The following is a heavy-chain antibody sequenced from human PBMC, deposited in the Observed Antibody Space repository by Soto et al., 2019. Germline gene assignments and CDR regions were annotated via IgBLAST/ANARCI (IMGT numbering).Heavy chain of an antibody. V-gene: IGHV3-21*04. Sequence: GGSLRLSCAASGFTFSNAWINWVRQAPGKGLEWVSSISSSSSYIYYADSVKSRVTISVDTSKNQFSLKLSSVTAADTAVYYCAREDVNGMDVWGQGTTVTVSS. CDR1: GFTFSNAW. CDR3: AREDVNGMDV. J-gene: IGHJ6*02. CDR2: ISSSSSYI.